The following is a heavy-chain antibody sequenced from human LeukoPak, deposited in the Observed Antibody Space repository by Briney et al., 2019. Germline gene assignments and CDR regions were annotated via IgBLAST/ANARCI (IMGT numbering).Heavy chain of an antibody. CDR1: GFTFSSYE. CDR2: ISSSGSTI. CDR3: ARARSIPGYSYGYDDY. D-gene: IGHD5-18*01. V-gene: IGHV3-48*03. J-gene: IGHJ4*02. Sequence: TGGSLRLSCAASGFTFSSYEMNWVRQAPGKGLEWVSYISSSGSTIYYADSVKGRFTISRDNAKNSLYLQMNSLRAEDTAVYYCARARSIPGYSYGYDDYWGQGTLVTVSS.